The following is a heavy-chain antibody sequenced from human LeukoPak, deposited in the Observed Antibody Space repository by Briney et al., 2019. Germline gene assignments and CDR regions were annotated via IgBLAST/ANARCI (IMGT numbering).Heavy chain of an antibody. D-gene: IGHD4-23*01. J-gene: IGHJ5*02. V-gene: IGHV1-18*01. CDR1: GYSFTKFG. Sequence: GASVKVSFKASGYSFTKFGISWVRQAPGRGLEWVGWIYNGNTKYAQSLQGRVTMTTDTSTSTAYMELSSLRSEDTAVYYCAIPEIRDGGWFDPWGQGTLVTVSS. CDR3: AIPEIRDGGWFDP. CDR2: IYNGNT.